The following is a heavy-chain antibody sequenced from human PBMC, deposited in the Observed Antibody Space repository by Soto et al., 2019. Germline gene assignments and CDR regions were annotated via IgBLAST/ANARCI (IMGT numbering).Heavy chain of an antibody. V-gene: IGHV4-38-2*01. D-gene: IGHD6-19*01. CDR2: MYYSGRT. CDR1: GYSISSGAY. Sequence: SETLSLTCVVSGYSISSGAYWGWIRQPPGKGLEWIGSMYYSGRTFYNPSLKSRANISIDTSKNQVSLKLSSVTAADTAVYYCASQFLVAVAGRGRGVIDSWGQGTRVT. CDR3: ASQFLVAVAGRGRGVIDS. J-gene: IGHJ4*02.